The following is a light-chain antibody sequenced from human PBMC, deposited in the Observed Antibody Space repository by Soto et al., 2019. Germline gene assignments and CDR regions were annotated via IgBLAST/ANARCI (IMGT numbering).Light chain of an antibody. J-gene: IGLJ2*01. V-gene: IGLV2-14*03. CDR3: TSWTTSTTMI. CDR1: SSDIGAYNF. Sequence: QSALTQPASVSGSPGQSITISCTGTSSDIGAYNFVSWYQQHPGKALKLMLYDVNIRPSGVSNRFSGSKSGNTASLTISGLQAEDEADYYCTSWTTSTTMIFGGGTKVTVL. CDR2: DVN.